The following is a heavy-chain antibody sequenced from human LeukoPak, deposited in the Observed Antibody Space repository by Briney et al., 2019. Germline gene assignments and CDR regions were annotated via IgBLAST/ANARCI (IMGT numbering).Heavy chain of an antibody. CDR2: ISWNSGSI. V-gene: IGHV3-9*01. CDR1: GFTFDDYA. J-gene: IGHJ3*02. CDR3: AKDIVWGGSYYEGDAFDI. D-gene: IGHD1-26*01. Sequence: GRSLRLSCAASGFTFDDYAMHWVRQAPGKGLEWVSGISWNSGSIGYADSVKGRFTISRDNAKNSLYLQMNSLRAEDTALYYCAKDIVWGGSYYEGDAFDIRGQGTMVTVSS.